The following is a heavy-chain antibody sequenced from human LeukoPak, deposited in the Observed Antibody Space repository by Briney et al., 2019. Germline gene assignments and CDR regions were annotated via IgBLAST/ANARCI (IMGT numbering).Heavy chain of an antibody. CDR3: ARGSSGYDTYWYFDL. V-gene: IGHV4-39*07. J-gene: IGHJ2*01. D-gene: IGHD3-22*01. CDR1: GGSISSSSYY. Sequence: SETLSLTCTVSGGSISSSSYYWGWIRQPPGKGLEWIGSIYYSGSTYYNPSLKSRVTISVDTSKNQFSLKLSSVTAADTAAYYCARGSSGYDTYWYFDLWGRGTLVTVSS. CDR2: IYYSGST.